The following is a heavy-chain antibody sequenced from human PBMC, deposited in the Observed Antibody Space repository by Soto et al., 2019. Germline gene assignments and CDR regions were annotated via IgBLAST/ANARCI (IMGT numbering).Heavy chain of an antibody. CDR2: ISSSSSYI. D-gene: IGHD3-3*01. CDR3: ASFLYDFWSGYRGIYGMDV. V-gene: IGHV3-21*01. Sequence: GGSLRLSCAASGFTFSSYSMNWVRQAPGKGLEWVSSISSSSSYIYYADSVKGRFTISRDNAKNSLYLQMNSLRAEDTAVYYCASFLYDFWSGYRGIYGMDVWGQGTTVTVSS. J-gene: IGHJ6*02. CDR1: GFTFSSYS.